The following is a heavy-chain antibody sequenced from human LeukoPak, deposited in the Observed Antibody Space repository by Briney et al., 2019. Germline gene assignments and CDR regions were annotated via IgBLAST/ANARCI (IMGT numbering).Heavy chain of an antibody. CDR1: GFTFSSYG. CDR3: AKDPTVAGQYYFDY. D-gene: IGHD6-19*01. J-gene: IGHJ4*02. Sequence: PGGSLRLSCAASGFTFSSYGMHWVRQAPGKGLEWVAVISYDGSNKYYADSVKGRFTISRDNSKNTLYLQMNSLRAEDTAVYYCAKDPTVAGQYYFDYWGQGTLVTVSS. V-gene: IGHV3-30*18. CDR2: ISYDGSNK.